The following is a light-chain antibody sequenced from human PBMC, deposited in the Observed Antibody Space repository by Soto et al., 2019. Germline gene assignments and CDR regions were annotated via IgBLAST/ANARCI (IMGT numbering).Light chain of an antibody. CDR3: ASYAGSNKV. J-gene: IGLJ1*01. V-gene: IGLV2-8*01. Sequence: QGALTQPASVSGSPGQSITMSCTGTSSDVGNYIFVSWYRQHPGKAPKLMIYEVTKRPSGVPDRFSGSKSGNTASLTVSGLLPEDEADYYCASYAGSNKVFGTGTKVTVL. CDR1: SSDVGNYIF. CDR2: EVT.